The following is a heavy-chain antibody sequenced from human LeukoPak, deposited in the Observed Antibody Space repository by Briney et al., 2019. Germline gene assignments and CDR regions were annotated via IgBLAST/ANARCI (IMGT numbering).Heavy chain of an antibody. CDR3: ARETYYYDSSGYYTPDQYYYYMDV. CDR1: GGSISSYY. V-gene: IGHV4-59*08. Sequence: SETLSLTCAVSGGSISSYYWSWIRQPPGKGLEWIGYIYYSGSTNYNPSLKSRVTISVDTSKNQFSLKLSSVTAADTAVYYCARETYYYDSSGYYTPDQYYYYMDVWGKGTTVTVSS. J-gene: IGHJ6*03. D-gene: IGHD3-22*01. CDR2: IYYSGST.